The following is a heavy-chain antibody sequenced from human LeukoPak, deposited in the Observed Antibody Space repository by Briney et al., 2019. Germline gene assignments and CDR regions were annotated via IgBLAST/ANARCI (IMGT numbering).Heavy chain of an antibody. V-gene: IGHV4-4*07. CDR2: IYTSGST. J-gene: IGHJ6*03. CDR1: SGSISSYY. CDR3: ARDSVTRRPRYYYYMDV. D-gene: IGHD4-11*01. Sequence: SETLSLTCTVSSGSISSYYWSWIRQPAGKGLEWIGRIYTSGSTNYNPSLKSRVTMSVDTSKNQFSLKLSSVTAADTAVYYCARDSVTRRPRYYYYMDVWGKGTTVTVSS.